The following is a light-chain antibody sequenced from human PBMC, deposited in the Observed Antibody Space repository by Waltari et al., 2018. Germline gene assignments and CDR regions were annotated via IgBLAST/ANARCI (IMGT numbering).Light chain of an antibody. J-gene: IGKJ4*01. CDR3: QQRSNWPPLT. CDR2: EAS. Sequence: EVVLTQSPATLSLSPGERATLSCRASQSVSNFLAWYQQKPGQAPRLLIYEASQRATGIPARFSGSGSGTDFTLTISSLEPEDFVVYYCQQRSNWPPLTFGGGTKVEIK. V-gene: IGKV3-11*01. CDR1: QSVSNF.